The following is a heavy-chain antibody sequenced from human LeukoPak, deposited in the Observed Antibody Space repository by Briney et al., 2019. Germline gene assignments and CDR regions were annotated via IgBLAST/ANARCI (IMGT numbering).Heavy chain of an antibody. D-gene: IGHD3-3*01. J-gene: IGHJ4*02. CDR2: IIPILGIA. CDR1: GGTFSSYA. Sequence: ASVKVSCKASGGTFSSYAISWVRQAPGQGLEWMGRIIPILGIANYAQKFQGRVTITADKSTSTAYMELSSLRSEDTAVYYCAKQNQVLEPFDYWGQGTLVTVSS. V-gene: IGHV1-69*04. CDR3: AKQNQVLEPFDY.